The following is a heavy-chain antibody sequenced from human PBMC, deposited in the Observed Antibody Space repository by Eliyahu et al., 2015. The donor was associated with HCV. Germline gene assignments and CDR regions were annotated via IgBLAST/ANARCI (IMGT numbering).Heavy chain of an antibody. J-gene: IGHJ4*02. D-gene: IGHD5-18*01. CDR3: ARRYSYGYEGLDY. Sequence: EVKKPGSSVKVSCKASGGTFSSYAISWVRQAPGQGLEWMGGIIPIFGTANYAQKFQGRVTITADESTSTAYMELSSLGTEGPAVYYCARRYSYGYEGLDYWGQGTLVTVSS. CDR1: GGTFSSYA. V-gene: IGHV1-69*01. CDR2: IIPIFGTA.